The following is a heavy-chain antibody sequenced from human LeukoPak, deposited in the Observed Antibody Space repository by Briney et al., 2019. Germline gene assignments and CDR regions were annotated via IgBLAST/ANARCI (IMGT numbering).Heavy chain of an antibody. CDR1: GFTFSSYS. Sequence: GGSLRLSCAASGFTFSSYSMNWVRQAPGKGLEWVSYISSSSSTIYYADSVKGRFTISRDNSKNTLYLQMNSLRADDTAVYYCAKGPLIEVAGTTWDYWGQGTLVTVSS. D-gene: IGHD6-19*01. CDR2: ISSSSSTI. J-gene: IGHJ4*02. V-gene: IGHV3-48*01. CDR3: AKGPLIEVAGTTWDY.